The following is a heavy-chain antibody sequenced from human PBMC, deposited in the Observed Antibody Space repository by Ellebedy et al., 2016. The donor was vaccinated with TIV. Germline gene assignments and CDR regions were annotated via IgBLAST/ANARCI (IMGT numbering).Heavy chain of an antibody. J-gene: IGHJ4*02. CDR1: GFTFSRRA. CDR3: AKGSTIFGPFDN. CDR2: VSAGGAST. D-gene: IGHD3-3*01. V-gene: IGHV3-23*01. Sequence: GESLKISCAVSGFTFSRRAMSWVRQAPGKGPEWVSSVSAGGASTYYADSVKGRFSISRDNSNNTLYLQMNSLRAEDTALYYCAKGSTIFGPFDNWGQGALVTVSS.